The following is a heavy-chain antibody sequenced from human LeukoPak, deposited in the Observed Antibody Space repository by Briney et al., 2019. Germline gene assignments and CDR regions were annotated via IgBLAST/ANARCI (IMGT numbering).Heavy chain of an antibody. V-gene: IGHV3-66*01. CDR2: IYSGGST. J-gene: IGHJ2*01. D-gene: IGHD7-27*01. Sequence: GGSLRLSCAASGFTVGSNYMSWVRQAPGKGLEWVSVIYSGGSTYYADSVKGRFTISRDNSKNTLYLQMNSLRAEDTAVYYCARGLLTGSWYFDLWGRGTLVTVSS. CDR3: ARGLLTGSWYFDL. CDR1: GFTVGSNY.